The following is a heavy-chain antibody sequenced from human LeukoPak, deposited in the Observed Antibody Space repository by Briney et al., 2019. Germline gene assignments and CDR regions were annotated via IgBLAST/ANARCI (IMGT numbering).Heavy chain of an antibody. D-gene: IGHD1-26*01. V-gene: IGHV3-43D*03. J-gene: IGHJ4*02. CDR2: ISWDGGST. CDR3: AKGLFSGSYVGLFDY. CDR1: GFTFDDYA. Sequence: GGSLGLSCAASGFTFDDYAMHWVRQAPGKGLEWVSLISWDGGSTYYADSVKGRFTISRDNSKNSLYLQMNSLRAEDTALYYCAKGLFSGSYVGLFDYWGQGTLVTVSS.